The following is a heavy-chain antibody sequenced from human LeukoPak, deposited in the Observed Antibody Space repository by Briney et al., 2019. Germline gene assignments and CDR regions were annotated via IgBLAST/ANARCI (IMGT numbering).Heavy chain of an antibody. J-gene: IGHJ4*02. D-gene: IGHD5-24*01. CDR2: INPSGGST. CDR1: GYTFTSYY. CDR3: ARDTVELTTPGDY. Sequence: ASVKVSCKASGYTFTSYYMHWVRQAPGQGLEWMGIINPSGGSTSYARKFQGRVTMNRDMSTSTVYMELSSLRSEDTAVYYCARDTVELTTPGDYWGQGTLVTVSS. V-gene: IGHV1-46*01.